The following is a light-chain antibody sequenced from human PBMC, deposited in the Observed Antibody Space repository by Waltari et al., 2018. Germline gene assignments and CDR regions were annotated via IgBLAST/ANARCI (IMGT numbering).Light chain of an antibody. CDR2: KAS. CDR3: QHYKTYPVS. J-gene: IGKJ2*03. V-gene: IGKV1-5*03. CDR1: QSISDL. Sequence: DIQMTQSPSTLSAFVGDRVTITCRASQSISDLLAWYQQRPGKAPKVLIYKASSLESGFPSRFSGSGSGTEFTLTISSLQPDDFASYYCQHYKTYPVSFGQGTKLEIK.